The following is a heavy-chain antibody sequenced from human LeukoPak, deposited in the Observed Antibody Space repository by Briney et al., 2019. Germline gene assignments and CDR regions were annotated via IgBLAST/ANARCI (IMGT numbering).Heavy chain of an antibody. D-gene: IGHD2-15*01. CDR1: GFTFSRNS. CDR2: LSYDGHNK. V-gene: IGHV3-30-3*01. Sequence: GRSLRLSCAVSGFTFSRNSMHWVRQAPGKGLEWVSDLSYDGHNKHYADSVKGRFTISRDNSKNTLYLQMNSLRPEDTAVYFCARKALTGSWHWFDPWGQGTLVTVSS. CDR3: ARKALTGSWHWFDP. J-gene: IGHJ5*02.